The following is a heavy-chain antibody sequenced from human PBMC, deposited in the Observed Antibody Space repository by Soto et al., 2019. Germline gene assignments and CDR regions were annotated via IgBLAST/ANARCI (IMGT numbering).Heavy chain of an antibody. Sequence: SLRLSFAASVFTFRNYAIHWFRQAPGKGLEWVAVISRDGSHKYYLDSVKGRFTISRDNSKDTVNLLMNSLRDDDSAMYYCARSRNSAVADSFDFWGQGTLVTVSS. V-gene: IGHV3-30*04. CDR3: ARSRNSAVADSFDF. CDR2: ISRDGSHK. CDR1: VFTFRNYA. D-gene: IGHD1-26*01. J-gene: IGHJ4*02.